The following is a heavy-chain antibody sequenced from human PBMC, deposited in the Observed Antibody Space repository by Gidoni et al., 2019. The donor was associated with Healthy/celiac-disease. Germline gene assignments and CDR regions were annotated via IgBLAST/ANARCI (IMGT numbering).Heavy chain of an antibody. V-gene: IGHV1-18*01. Sequence: QVQLVQSGAEVKKPGASVKVSCKASGYTFHSSGISWVRPAPGQGLEWMGWISAYNGNTNYAQKLHGRCTMTTDTSTSTAYMELRSLRSDDTAVYYCARDGGHTAMVTGDYYGMDVWGQGTTVTVSS. CDR2: ISAYNGNT. CDR1: GYTFHSSG. CDR3: ARDGGHTAMVTGDYYGMDV. J-gene: IGHJ6*02. D-gene: IGHD5-18*01.